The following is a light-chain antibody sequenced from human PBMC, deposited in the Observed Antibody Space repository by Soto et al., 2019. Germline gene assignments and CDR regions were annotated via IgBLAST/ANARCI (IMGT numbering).Light chain of an antibody. CDR3: EKYNSYSAT. J-gene: IGKJ1*01. CDR1: QTISSW. V-gene: IGKV1-5*03. Sequence: DIHMTQCPSTLSGSVGDRVTITCRASQTISSWLAWYQQKPGKAPKLLIYKASTLKCGVPSRFSGSGSGTDFTLTMSSLQPDDLATYYCEKYNSYSATLGQGTKVDIK. CDR2: KAS.